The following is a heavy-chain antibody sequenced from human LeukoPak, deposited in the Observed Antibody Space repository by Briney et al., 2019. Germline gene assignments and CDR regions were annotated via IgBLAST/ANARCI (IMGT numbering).Heavy chain of an antibody. J-gene: IGHJ4*02. Sequence: ASVKVSCKASGYTFTSYDINLVRQATGQGLEWMGWMNPNSGNTGYAQKFQGRVTMTRNTSISTAYMELSSLRSEDTAVYYCARAVVTAIPGFDYWGQGTLVTVSS. CDR2: MNPNSGNT. CDR3: ARAVVTAIPGFDY. CDR1: GYTFTSYD. D-gene: IGHD2-21*02. V-gene: IGHV1-8*01.